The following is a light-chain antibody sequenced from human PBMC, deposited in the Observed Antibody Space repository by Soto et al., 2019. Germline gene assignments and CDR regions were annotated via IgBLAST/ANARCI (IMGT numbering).Light chain of an antibody. J-gene: IGLJ1*01. V-gene: IGLV2-11*01. Sequence: QSVLTQPRSVSGSPGQSVTICCTGTSRDVGAYNYVSWYQQHPAKAPNLMIYDVSKRPSGVPDRFSGSKSGNTASLTISGLQAEDEGDYYCCSYTNSAYVFGTGTKVTVL. CDR3: CSYTNSAYV. CDR1: SRDVGAYNY. CDR2: DVS.